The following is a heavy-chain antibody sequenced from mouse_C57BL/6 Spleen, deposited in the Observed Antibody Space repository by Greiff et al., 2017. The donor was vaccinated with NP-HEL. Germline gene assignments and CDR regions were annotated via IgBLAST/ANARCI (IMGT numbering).Heavy chain of an antibody. CDR3: ARERGGYAMDY. CDR1: GYSITSGYY. CDR2: ISYDGSN. V-gene: IGHV3-6*01. Sequence: ESGPGLVKPSQSLSLTCSVTGYSITSGYYWNWIRQFPGNKLEWMGYISYDGSNNYNPSLKNRISITRDTSKNQFFLKLNSVTTEDTATYYCARERGGYAMDYWGQGTSVTVSS. J-gene: IGHJ4*01.